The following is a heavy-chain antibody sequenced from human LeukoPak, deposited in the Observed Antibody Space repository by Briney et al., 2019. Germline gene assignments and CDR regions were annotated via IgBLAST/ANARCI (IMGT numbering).Heavy chain of an antibody. CDR1: GYTFTSYS. Sequence: ASVXVSCKASGYTFTSYSVHWVRQAPGQSLEWMGWINPGNGNTKYSQKFQGRVTITRDTSATTAYMELSGLRSEDTAVYYCARYYGSGSYDYWGQGTLVTVSS. CDR3: ARYYGSGSYDY. V-gene: IGHV1-3*01. J-gene: IGHJ4*02. D-gene: IGHD3-10*01. CDR2: INPGNGNT.